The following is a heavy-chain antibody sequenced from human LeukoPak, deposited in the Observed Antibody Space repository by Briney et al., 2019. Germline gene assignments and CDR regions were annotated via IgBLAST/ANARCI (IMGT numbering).Heavy chain of an antibody. J-gene: IGHJ4*02. CDR3: ARDLPDY. V-gene: IGHV4-38-2*02. Sequence: SETLSLTCTVSGYSISSGYYWGWIRQPPGKGLEWIGSIYHSGSTYYNPSLKSRVTISVDTSKNQFSLKLSSVTAADTAVYYCARDLPDYWGQGTLVTVSS. CDR2: IYHSGST. CDR1: GYSISSGYY.